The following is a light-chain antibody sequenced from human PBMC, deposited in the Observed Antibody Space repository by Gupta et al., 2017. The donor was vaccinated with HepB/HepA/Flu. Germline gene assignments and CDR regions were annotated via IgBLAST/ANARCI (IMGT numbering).Light chain of an antibody. CDR2: SAS. V-gene: IGKV1-12*01. CDR1: QGISSW. CDR3: QQANGFPFT. J-gene: IGKJ3*01. Sequence: DPVSMTCRASQGISSWLAWYQQKPGRAPKLLIYSASILQSGVPSRFSGSGSGTDFTLTISSLQPEDFATYYCQQANGFPFTFGPGTTVDIK.